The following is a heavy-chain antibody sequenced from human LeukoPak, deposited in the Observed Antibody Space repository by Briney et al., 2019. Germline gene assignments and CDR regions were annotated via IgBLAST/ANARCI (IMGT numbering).Heavy chain of an antibody. Sequence: GGSLRLSCAASGFTVSSNYMSWARQAPGKGLEWVSVIYSGGSTYYADSVKGRFTISRDNSKNTLYLQMNSLRAEDTAVYYCARGSTMIIVISPGAFDIWGQGTMVTVSS. CDR2: IYSGGST. V-gene: IGHV3-53*01. CDR1: GFTVSSNY. CDR3: ARGSTMIIVISPGAFDI. J-gene: IGHJ3*02. D-gene: IGHD3-22*01.